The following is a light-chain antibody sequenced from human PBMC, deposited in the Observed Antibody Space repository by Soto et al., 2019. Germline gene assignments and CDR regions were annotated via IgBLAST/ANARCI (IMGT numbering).Light chain of an antibody. J-gene: IGKJ2*01. V-gene: IGKV1-5*03. Sequence: DIQMTQSPSTLSASVGDRVTITCRASQSISSWLAWYQQKPGKAPKLLIYKASSLESGVPSRFSGSGSGTEFTLTISSLQPDDFATYYCQQYNNYSRPLYTFGQGTKLEIK. CDR2: KAS. CDR1: QSISSW. CDR3: QQYNNYSRPLYT.